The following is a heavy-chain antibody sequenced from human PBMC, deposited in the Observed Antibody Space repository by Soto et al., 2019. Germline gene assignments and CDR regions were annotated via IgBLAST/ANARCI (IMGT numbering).Heavy chain of an antibody. CDR2: ISSSSTII. D-gene: IGHD2-8*02. CDR3: ARDPAAVTWYFFDS. V-gene: IGHV3-48*02. CDR1: GFTFSTYT. Sequence: VGSLRLSCAASGFTFSTYTMNWVRQAPGKGLEWVSSISSSSTIIYYADSVKGRFTISRDNAYNSLYLQMNSLRDEDTAVYYCARDPAAVTWYFFDSWGQGTLVTV. J-gene: IGHJ4*02.